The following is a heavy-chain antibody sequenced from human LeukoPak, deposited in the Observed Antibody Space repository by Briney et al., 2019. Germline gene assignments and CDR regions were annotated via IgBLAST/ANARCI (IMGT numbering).Heavy chain of an antibody. CDR1: GFNFDRYT. CDR2: AGWAGGTT. J-gene: IGHJ4*02. V-gene: IGHV3-43*01. D-gene: IGHD3-10*02. CDR3: AKELDTMFFDY. Sequence: GGSLRLSCATSGFNFDRYTIRWVRQAPGKGLEWVSLAGWAGGTTFYSDSVRGRFTISRDSGRKSVYLQMNSLTTDDTAFYFCAKELDTMFFDYWGQGALVTVSS.